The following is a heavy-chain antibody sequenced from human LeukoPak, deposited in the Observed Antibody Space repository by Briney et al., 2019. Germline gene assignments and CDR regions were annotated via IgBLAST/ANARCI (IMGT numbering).Heavy chain of an antibody. CDR3: AREGFRSGYYHNWFDP. J-gene: IGHJ5*02. V-gene: IGHV3-11*04. CDR2: ISSSGSTI. CDR1: GFTFSDSS. D-gene: IGHD3-22*01. Sequence: GGSLRLSCVASGFTFSDSSMSWVRQAPGKGLEWVSYISSSGSTIYYADSVKGRFTISRDNAKNSLYLQMNSLRAEDTAVYYCAREGFRSGYYHNWFDPWGQGTLVTVSS.